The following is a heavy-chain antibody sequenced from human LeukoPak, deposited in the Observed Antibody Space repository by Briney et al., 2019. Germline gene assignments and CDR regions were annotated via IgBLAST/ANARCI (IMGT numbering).Heavy chain of an antibody. Sequence: GGSLRLSCAASGFTFSGSAMHWVRQASGKGLEWVGRIRSKANSYSTAYAASVKGRITIYRDDYKNTAYLQMNSLKTEDTAEYYCTGHSVDYWGQGTLVTVSS. CDR3: TGHSVDY. CDR1: GFTFSGSA. CDR2: IRSKANSYST. J-gene: IGHJ4*02. V-gene: IGHV3-73*01.